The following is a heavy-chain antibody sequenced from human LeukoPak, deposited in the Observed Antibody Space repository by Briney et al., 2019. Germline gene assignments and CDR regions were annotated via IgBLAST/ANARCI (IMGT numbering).Heavy chain of an antibody. D-gene: IGHD3-22*01. CDR3: AKYYYDSSGYYVPI. CDR2: INSDGSST. J-gene: IGHJ3*02. CDR1: GFTFSSYW. V-gene: IGHV3-74*01. Sequence: SGGSLRLSCAASGFTFSSYWMHWVRHAPGKGLVWVSRINSDGSSTSYADSVKGRFTISRDNAKNTLYLQMNSLRAEDTAVYYCAKYYYDSSGYYVPIWGQGTMVTVSS.